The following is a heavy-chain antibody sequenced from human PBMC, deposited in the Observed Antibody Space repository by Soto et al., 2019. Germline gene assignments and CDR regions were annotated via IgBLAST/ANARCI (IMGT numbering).Heavy chain of an antibody. Sequence: SETLSLTCTVSGGSISSSSYYWGWIRQPPGKGLEWIGSIYYSGSTYYNPSLKSRVTISVDTSKNQFSLKLSSVTAADTAVYYCARDPDIVVVPAARGPINWFDPWGQGTLVTVSS. CDR1: GGSISSSSYY. D-gene: IGHD2-2*01. CDR3: ARDPDIVVVPAARGPINWFDP. V-gene: IGHV4-39*02. J-gene: IGHJ5*02. CDR2: IYYSGST.